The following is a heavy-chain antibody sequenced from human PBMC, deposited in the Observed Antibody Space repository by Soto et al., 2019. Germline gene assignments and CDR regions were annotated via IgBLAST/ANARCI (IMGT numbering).Heavy chain of an antibody. CDR3: AKAGHVYYYGSGSYEGMDV. J-gene: IGHJ6*01. V-gene: IGHV3-30*18. D-gene: IGHD3-10*01. CDR2: ISYDGSNK. Sequence: QVQLVESGGGVVQPGRSLRLSCAASGFTFSSYGMHWVRQAPGKGLEWVAVISYDGSNKYYADSVKGRFTISRDNSKNTLYLQMNSLRAEDTAVYYCAKAGHVYYYGSGSYEGMDVW. CDR1: GFTFSSYG.